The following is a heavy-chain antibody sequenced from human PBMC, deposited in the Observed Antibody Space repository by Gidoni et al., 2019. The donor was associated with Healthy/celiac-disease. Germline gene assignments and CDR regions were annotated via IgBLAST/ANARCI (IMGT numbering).Heavy chain of an antibody. CDR1: GFTFSSYG. V-gene: IGHV3-30*18. D-gene: IGHD2-2*01. CDR2: ISYDGSNK. CDR3: AKSPHCSSTSCYLDY. Sequence: QVPLVESGGGVVQPGRSLRLSCAASGFTFSSYGMHWVRQAPGKGLEWVAVISYDGSNKYYADSVKGRFTISRDNSKNTLYLQMNSLRAEDTAVYYCAKSPHCSSTSCYLDYWGQGTLVTVSS. J-gene: IGHJ4*02.